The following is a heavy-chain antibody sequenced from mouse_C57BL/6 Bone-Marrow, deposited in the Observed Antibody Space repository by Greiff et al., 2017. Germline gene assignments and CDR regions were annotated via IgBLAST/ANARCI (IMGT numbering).Heavy chain of an antibody. CDR1: GFTFNTYA. V-gene: IGHV10-3*01. CDR2: IRSKSSNYAT. Sequence: EVKLMESGGGLVQPKGSLTLSCAASGFTFNTYAMHWVRQAPGKGLEWVARIRSKSSNYATSYADSVKNRFTISRDDSQSMLYLQMNNLKTEDTAMYYCVRDPNYYGSRYWYFDVWGTGTTVTVSS. CDR3: VRDPNYYGSRYWYFDV. D-gene: IGHD1-1*01. J-gene: IGHJ1*03.